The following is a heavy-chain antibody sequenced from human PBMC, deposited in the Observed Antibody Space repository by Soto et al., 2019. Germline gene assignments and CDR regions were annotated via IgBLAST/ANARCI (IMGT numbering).Heavy chain of an antibody. Sequence: QVQLQESGPGLVKPSQTLSLTCTVSGGSISSGGYYWSWIRQHPGKGLEWIGYIYSSGRTYYNQSHQRRVTIAIDTSNNQFSLKLSSVTAADTAVYYCAGDDSSGYCESNEGDTTIYSFDIWGQGTMVTVSS. CDR1: GGSISSGGYY. J-gene: IGHJ3*02. CDR2: IYSSGRT. V-gene: IGHV4-31*03. CDR3: AGDDSSGYCESNEGDTTIYSFDI. D-gene: IGHD3-22*01.